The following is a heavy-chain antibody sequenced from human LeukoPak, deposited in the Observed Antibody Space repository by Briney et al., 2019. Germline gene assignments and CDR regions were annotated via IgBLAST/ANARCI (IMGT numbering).Heavy chain of an antibody. CDR1: GFIFGNYA. Sequence: GGSLRLSCAASGFIFGNYAMHWVRQAPGKGLEWVAAIAFDDTDRYYIDSVKGRFTISRDDSKNTLYLHMTSLRAEDTAVYYCTNSDDYGDYWGQGTLVTVSS. J-gene: IGHJ4*02. V-gene: IGHV3-30*04. CDR2: IAFDDTDR. CDR3: TNSDDYGDY.